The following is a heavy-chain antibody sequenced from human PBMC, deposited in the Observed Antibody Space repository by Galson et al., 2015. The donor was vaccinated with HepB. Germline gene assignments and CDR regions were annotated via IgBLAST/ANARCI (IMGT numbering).Heavy chain of an antibody. V-gene: IGHV3-48*02. CDR1: GFTFSSYS. CDR2: ISSSSSTI. J-gene: IGHJ3*02. CDR3: ARDLRNYYDSGAFDI. D-gene: IGHD3-22*01. Sequence: SLRLSCAASGFTFSSYSMNWVRQAPGKGLEWVSYISSSSSTIYYADSVKGRFTISRDNAKNSLYLQMNSLRDEDTAVYYCARDLRNYYDSGAFDIWGQGTMVTVSS.